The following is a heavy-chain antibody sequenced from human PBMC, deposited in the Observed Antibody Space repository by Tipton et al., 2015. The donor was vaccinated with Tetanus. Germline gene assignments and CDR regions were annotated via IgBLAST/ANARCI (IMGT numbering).Heavy chain of an antibody. V-gene: IGHV3-21*01. J-gene: IGHJ6*02. CDR3: AKDLEDQYYYGMDV. D-gene: IGHD1-1*01. Sequence: SLRLSCAASGFTFSSYTMNWVRQPPGKGLEWVSSFSATGGYKYYADSVKGRFTISRDNAKNSLYLQMNSLRAEDTALYYCAKDLEDQYYYGMDVWGQGTTVTVSS. CDR2: FSATGGYK. CDR1: GFTFSSYT.